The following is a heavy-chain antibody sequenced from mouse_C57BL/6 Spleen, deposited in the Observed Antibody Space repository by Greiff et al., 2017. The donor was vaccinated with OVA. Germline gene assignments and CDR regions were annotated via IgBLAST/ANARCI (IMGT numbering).Heavy chain of an antibody. CDR1: GFTFSSYT. D-gene: IGHD4-1*01. CDR2: ISGGGGNT. Sequence: EVQGVESGGGLVKPGGSLKLSCAASGFTFSSYTMSWVRQTPEKRLEWVATISGGGGNTFYPDSVKGRFTISRDNAKNTLYLQMSSLRSEDTALYYCARQELFYAMDYWGQGTSVTVSS. CDR3: ARQELFYAMDY. V-gene: IGHV5-9*01. J-gene: IGHJ4*01.